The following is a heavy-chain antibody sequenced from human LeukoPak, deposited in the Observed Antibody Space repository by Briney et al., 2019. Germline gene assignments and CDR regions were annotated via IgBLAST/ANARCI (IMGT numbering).Heavy chain of an antibody. V-gene: IGHV4-39*01. CDR2: IYYSGNS. CDR3: ARHPQLYFFDY. CDR1: GGSISSSSYC. D-gene: IGHD1-1*01. Sequence: SETLSLTCTVSGGSISSSSYCWAWIRQLPGKGLEWIGSIYYSGNSYYNPSLNSRITISVDTSKNQFSLKLTSVTSTDTALYYCARHPQLYFFDYWGQGTLVTVSS. J-gene: IGHJ4*02.